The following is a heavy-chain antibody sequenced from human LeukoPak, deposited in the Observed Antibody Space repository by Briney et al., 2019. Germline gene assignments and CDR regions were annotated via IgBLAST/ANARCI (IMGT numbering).Heavy chain of an antibody. CDR2: FDPEDGET. V-gene: IGHV1-24*01. Sequence: ASVKVSCKVSGYTLTELSMHWVRQAPGKGLEWMGGFDPEDGETIYAQKFQGRVTMTEDTSTDTAYMELSSLRSEDTAVYYCATLLGTYCSGGSCYSGSYFDYWGQGTLVTVSS. CDR1: GYTLTELS. J-gene: IGHJ4*02. D-gene: IGHD2-15*01. CDR3: ATLLGTYCSGGSCYSGSYFDY.